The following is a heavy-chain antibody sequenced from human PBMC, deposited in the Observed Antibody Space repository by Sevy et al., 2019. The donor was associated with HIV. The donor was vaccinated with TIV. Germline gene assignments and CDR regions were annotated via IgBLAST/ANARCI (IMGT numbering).Heavy chain of an antibody. CDR3: ARVSSGSYCDY. D-gene: IGHD3-10*01. CDR2: INHSGST. V-gene: IGHV4-34*01. J-gene: IGHJ4*02. Sequence: SETLSLTCAVYGGSFSGYYWSWIRQPPGKGLEWIGDINHSGSTNYNPSLKSRVTISVDTSKNQFSLKLSSVTAADTAVYYCARVSSGSYCDYWGQGTLVTVSS. CDR1: GGSFSGYY.